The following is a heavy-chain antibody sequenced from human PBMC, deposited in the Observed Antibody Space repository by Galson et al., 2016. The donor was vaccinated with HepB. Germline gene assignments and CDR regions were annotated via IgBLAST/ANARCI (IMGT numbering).Heavy chain of an antibody. CDR3: CTGIQSSGTIFDP. V-gene: IGHV3-15*01. Sequence: SLRLSCAASGFTFSRDWMGWFRQAPGKGLEWVGRIKSKAAGETTDYAAPVKGRFTISRDDSKNTLYLQMNSLKTEDTAVYYFCTGIQSSGTIFDPWGQGTLVTVSS. CDR2: IKSKAAGETT. CDR1: GFTFSRDW. D-gene: IGHD1-14*01. J-gene: IGHJ5*02.